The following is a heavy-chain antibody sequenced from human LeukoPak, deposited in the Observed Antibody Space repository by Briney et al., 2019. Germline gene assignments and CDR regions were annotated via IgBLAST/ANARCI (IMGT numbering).Heavy chain of an antibody. Sequence: SETLSLTCTVSGGSISSHYWSWIQQPPGKGLEWIGYIYYSGSTNYNPSLKSRVTISVDTSKNQFSLKLSSVTAADTAVYYCPSSTETEVAEYFQHWGQGTLVTVSS. V-gene: IGHV4-59*11. J-gene: IGHJ1*01. CDR1: GGSISSHY. CDR3: PSSTETEVAEYFQH. D-gene: IGHD2-8*02. CDR2: IYYSGST.